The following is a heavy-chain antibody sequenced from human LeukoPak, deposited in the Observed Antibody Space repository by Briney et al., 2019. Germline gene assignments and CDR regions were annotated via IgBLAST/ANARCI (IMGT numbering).Heavy chain of an antibody. D-gene: IGHD6-13*01. V-gene: IGHV4-59*01. CDR1: GGSISSYY. Sequence: PSETLSLTCTVSGGSISSYYWSWIRQPPGKGLDWIGNMYYSGSTEHNHSLKSRVTISVDTSRNQFYLKLSSVTAADTAVYYCARGAISAAGIFDYWGQGTLVSVSS. J-gene: IGHJ4*02. CDR3: ARGAISAAGIFDY. CDR2: MYYSGST.